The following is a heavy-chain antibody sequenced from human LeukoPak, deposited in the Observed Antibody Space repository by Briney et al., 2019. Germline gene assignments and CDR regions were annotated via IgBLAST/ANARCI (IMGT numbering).Heavy chain of an antibody. CDR2: IRYDGSII. CDR3: AKDVNTGGDYFDH. V-gene: IGHV3-30*02. J-gene: IGHJ4*02. D-gene: IGHD1-14*01. Sequence: PGGSLRLSCAASGFTFRNSGMHWVRQALAKGLEWVAFIRYDGSIIYYADSVKGRFTISRDNSKNTLYLQMSSLRAEDTAVYYCAKDVNTGGDYFDHWGQGTLVTVSS. CDR1: GFTFRNSG.